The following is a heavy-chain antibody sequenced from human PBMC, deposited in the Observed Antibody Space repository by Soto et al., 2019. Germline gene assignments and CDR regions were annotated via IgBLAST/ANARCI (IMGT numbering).Heavy chain of an antibody. CDR2: INHSGST. CDR1: GGSFSGYY. V-gene: IGHV4-34*01. J-gene: IGHJ4*02. CDR3: ARVANSYELFDH. Sequence: SETLSLTCAVYGGSFSGYYWSWIRQPPGKGLEWIGEINHSGSTNYNPSLKSRVTISVYTSKNQFSLKLSSVTAADTAVYYCARVANSYELFDHWGQGALVTVSS. D-gene: IGHD5-18*01.